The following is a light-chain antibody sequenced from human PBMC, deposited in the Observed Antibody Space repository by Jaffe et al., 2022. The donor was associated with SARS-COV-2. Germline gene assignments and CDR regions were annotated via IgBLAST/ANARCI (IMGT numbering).Light chain of an antibody. CDR1: SSDVGYYNQ. J-gene: IGLJ2*01. V-gene: IGLV2-8*01. CDR3: TSYAGSINLV. CDR2: EVT. Sequence: QSALTQPPSASGSPGQSVTISCTGTSSDVGYYNQVSWYQQHPGKAPKLIIYEVTKRPSGVPDRFSGTKSGNTASLTVSGLQAEDEADYYCTSYAGSINLVFGGGTILTVL.